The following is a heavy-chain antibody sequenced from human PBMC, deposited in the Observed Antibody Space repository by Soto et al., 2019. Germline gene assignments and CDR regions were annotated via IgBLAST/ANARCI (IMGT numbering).Heavy chain of an antibody. CDR2: INYSGST. V-gene: IGHV4-34*01. CDR3: ARDPPVRGVTSSSGP. Sequence: SETLSLTCAVYGGSVSGYYWSWVRQPPGTGLEWIGEINYSGSTTYNPSLKSRVTISIATSKNQFSLKLSSVTAADTAVYFCARDPPVRGVTSSSGPWGQGVLVTVSS. J-gene: IGHJ5*02. D-gene: IGHD3-10*01. CDR1: GGSVSGYY.